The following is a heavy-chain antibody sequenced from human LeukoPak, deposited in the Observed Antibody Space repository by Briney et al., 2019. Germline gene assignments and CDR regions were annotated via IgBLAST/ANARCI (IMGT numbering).Heavy chain of an antibody. CDR3: ARVGGKAAAGIDY. Sequence: SETLSLTCAVYGGSFSGYYWSWIRQPPGKGLEWIGEINHSGSTNYNPSLKSRVTISVDTTKNQFSLKLSSVTAADTAVYYCARVGGKAAAGIDYWGQGTLVTVSS. CDR2: INHSGST. V-gene: IGHV4-34*01. D-gene: IGHD6-13*01. J-gene: IGHJ4*02. CDR1: GGSFSGYY.